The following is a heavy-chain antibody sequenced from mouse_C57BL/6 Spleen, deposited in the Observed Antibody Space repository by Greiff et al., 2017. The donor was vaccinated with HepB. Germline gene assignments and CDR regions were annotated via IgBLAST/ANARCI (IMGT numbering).Heavy chain of an antibody. Sequence: DVMLVESGGGLVKPGGSLKLSCAASGFTFSSYAMSWVRQTPEKRLEWVATISDGGSYTYYPDNVKGRFTISRDNAKNNLYLQMSHLKSEDTAMYYCARALPGNWYFDVWGTGTTVTVSS. CDR1: GFTFSSYA. CDR3: ARALPGNWYFDV. D-gene: IGHD5-5*01. V-gene: IGHV5-4*03. J-gene: IGHJ1*03. CDR2: ISDGGSYT.